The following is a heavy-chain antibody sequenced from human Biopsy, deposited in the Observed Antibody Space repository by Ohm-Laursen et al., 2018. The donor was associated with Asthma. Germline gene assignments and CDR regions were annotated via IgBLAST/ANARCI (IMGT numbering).Heavy chain of an antibody. D-gene: IGHD3-3*02. CDR3: ARTFHFWSPYHAEHYQL. J-gene: IGHJ1*01. Sequence: SLRLSCAASGFTFSHYNMNWVRQAPGKGLEWVSSITDTSRYIEYADSVKGRFTISRDNAKNSLYLQMNSLRAEDTAVYYCARTFHFWSPYHAEHYQLWGQGTLVTVPS. CDR2: ITDTSRYI. V-gene: IGHV3-21*01. CDR1: GFTFSHYN.